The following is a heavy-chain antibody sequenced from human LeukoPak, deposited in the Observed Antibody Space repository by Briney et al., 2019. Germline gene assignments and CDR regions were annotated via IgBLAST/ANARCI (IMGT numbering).Heavy chain of an antibody. V-gene: IGHV4-34*01. D-gene: IGHD3-22*01. CDR1: GGSISSYY. Sequence: SETLSLTCTVSGGSISSYYWSWIRQPPGKGLEWIGEINHSGSTNYNPSLKSRVTISVDTSKNQFSLKLSSVTAADTAVYYCARLGSSGYYGNDAFDIWGQGTMVTVSS. J-gene: IGHJ3*02. CDR3: ARLGSSGYYGNDAFDI. CDR2: INHSGST.